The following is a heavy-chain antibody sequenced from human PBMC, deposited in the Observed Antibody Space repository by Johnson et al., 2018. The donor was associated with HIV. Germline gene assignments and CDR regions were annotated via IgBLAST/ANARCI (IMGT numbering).Heavy chain of an antibody. D-gene: IGHD3-22*01. Sequence: QVQLVESGGGVVQPGRSLRLSCAASDFTFSNNAIHWVRQAPGKGLEWVAVIWYDGSNKYYADSVKGRFTISRDNSKNTLYLQMNSLRAEDMGVYYCAKGLYYYDSSDYDVPEIWGQGTMVTVSS. CDR1: DFTFSNNA. J-gene: IGHJ3*02. CDR2: IWYDGSNK. CDR3: AKGLYYYDSSDYDVPEI. V-gene: IGHV3-33*06.